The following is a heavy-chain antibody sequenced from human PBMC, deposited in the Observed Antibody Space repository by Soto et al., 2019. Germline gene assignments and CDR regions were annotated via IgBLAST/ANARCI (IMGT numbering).Heavy chain of an antibody. Sequence: KTSETLSLTCTVSGGSISSSSYYWSWIRQPPGKGLKWIGSIYYSGSTYYNPSLKSRVTISVDTSKNQFSLKLSSVTAADTAVYYCARVITIFGVVMNWFDPWGQGTLVTVSS. V-gene: IGHV4-39*01. CDR1: GGSISSSSYY. CDR3: ARVITIFGVVMNWFDP. D-gene: IGHD3-3*01. CDR2: IYYSGST. J-gene: IGHJ5*02.